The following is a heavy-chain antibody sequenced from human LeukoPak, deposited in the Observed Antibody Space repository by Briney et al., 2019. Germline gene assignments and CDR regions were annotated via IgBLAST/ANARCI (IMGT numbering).Heavy chain of an antibody. Sequence: GAAVKVSCKASGHSLTSHDINWVRQATGQGLEWMGWMNPDSGNTGYAQKFQGRVTMTRNPSISTAYMELSSLTSEDTAVYYCARRIAAAGVGIVYWGQGTLVTVSS. CDR2: MNPDSGNT. CDR1: GHSLTSHD. V-gene: IGHV1-8*01. CDR3: ARRIAAAGVGIVY. J-gene: IGHJ4*02. D-gene: IGHD6-13*01.